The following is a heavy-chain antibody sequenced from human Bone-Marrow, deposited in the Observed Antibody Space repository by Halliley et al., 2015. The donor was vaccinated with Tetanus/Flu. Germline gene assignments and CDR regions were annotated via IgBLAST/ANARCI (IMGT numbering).Heavy chain of an antibody. Sequence: SLRLSCAASGFSFNSYAMTWVRQAPGKGLEWVAIISNSGATTYHADSVKGRFTISRVNSKNTLYLQMNSLRVEDTAVYYCAKGSLGDLWIGLWENYCYYYYGMDVWGQGTTVTVSS. CDR2: ISNSGATT. J-gene: IGHJ6*02. CDR3: AKGSLGDLWIGLWENYCYYYYGMDV. V-gene: IGHV3-23*01. CDR1: GFSFNSYA. D-gene: IGHD3-3*01.